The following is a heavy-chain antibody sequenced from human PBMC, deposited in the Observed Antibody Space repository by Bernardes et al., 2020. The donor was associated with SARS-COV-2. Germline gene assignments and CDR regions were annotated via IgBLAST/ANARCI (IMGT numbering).Heavy chain of an antibody. J-gene: IGHJ6*04. CDR1: GHTFHRSA. CDR3: ARETGSIVFVTAGPSYYYGMDV. CDR2: LIPIFGRA. Sequence: WMKVSCPASGHTFHRSAISCVRQAPCHGLGWMGGLIPIFGRANYAQIFQGRVTITPDESTRTAYMELSSRRSEDTAVYHCARETGSIVFVTAGPSYYYGMDVWGKGTTVTVSS. V-gene: IGHV1-69*01. D-gene: IGHD2-15*01.